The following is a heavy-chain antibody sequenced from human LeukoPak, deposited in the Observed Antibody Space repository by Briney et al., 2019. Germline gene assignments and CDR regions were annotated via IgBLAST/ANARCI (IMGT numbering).Heavy chain of an antibody. CDR1: GYSISSGYY. V-gene: IGHV4-38-2*02. Sequence: PSETLSLTCTVSGYSISSGYYWGWIRQPPGKGLEWIGSIYHSGRTYYNPSLKSRVTISVDKSKNQFSLKLSSVTAADTAVYYCAGVLPDYYDKPPHDAFDIWGQGTMVTVSS. CDR2: IYHSGRT. D-gene: IGHD3-22*01. CDR3: AGVLPDYYDKPPHDAFDI. J-gene: IGHJ3*02.